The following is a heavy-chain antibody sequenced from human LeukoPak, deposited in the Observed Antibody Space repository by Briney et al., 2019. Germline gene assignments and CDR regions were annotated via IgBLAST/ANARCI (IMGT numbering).Heavy chain of an antibody. CDR3: ARDPGYSYGLDY. CDR2: IYSGGST. V-gene: IGHV3-66*01. J-gene: IGHJ4*02. D-gene: IGHD5-18*01. CDR1: GFTVSDNY. Sequence: TWGSLRLSCAASGFTVSDNYMSWVRQAPGKGLEWVSVIYSGGSTNYADSVKGRFTISRDNSKNTLYLQMNSLRADDTAVYYCARDPGYSYGLDYWGQGTLVTVSS.